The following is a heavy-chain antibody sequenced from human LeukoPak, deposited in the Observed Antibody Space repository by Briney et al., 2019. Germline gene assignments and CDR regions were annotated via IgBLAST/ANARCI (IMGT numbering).Heavy chain of an antibody. J-gene: IGHJ4*02. CDR1: GFTFRSYG. CDR3: ANGGGAYDVIDY. Sequence: GGSLRLSCAASGFTFRSYGMHWVRQAPDKGLEWVAYIRYDGSNKFYTVSVKGRFTISRDNSKNTLYLQMNGLRSEDTGVYYCANGGGAYDVIDYWGQGTLVTVSS. CDR2: IRYDGSNK. V-gene: IGHV3-30*02. D-gene: IGHD3-16*01.